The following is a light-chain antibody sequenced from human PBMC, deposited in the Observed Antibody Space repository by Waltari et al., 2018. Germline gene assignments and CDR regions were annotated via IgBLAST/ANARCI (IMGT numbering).Light chain of an antibody. V-gene: IGKV3-15*01. CDR2: GAS. CDR3: QQYNNWPPYT. J-gene: IGKJ2*01. Sequence: EIVMTQSPATLSVSPGERATLSCRASQSVSSNLAWYQQKTGQDPRLLIYGASTRATGIPARFSGSGSGTEFTLTISSMQYEDFAVYYCQQYNNWPPYTFGQGTKLEIK. CDR1: QSVSSN.